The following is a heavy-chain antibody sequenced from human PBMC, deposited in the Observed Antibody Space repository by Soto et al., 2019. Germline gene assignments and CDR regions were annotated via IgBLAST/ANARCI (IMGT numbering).Heavy chain of an antibody. CDR2: IRNDESNK. Sequence: HPGGSLRLSCEASGFTFSSHGMHWVRQAPGKGLEWVAVIRNDESNKKYGDSVKGRFTISIDNAKNSLYLQMNSLRAEDTAVYYCAREWVQEWLNHPPYYYYGMDVWGQGTTVTVP. J-gene: IGHJ6*02. CDR1: GFTFSSHG. V-gene: IGHV3-33*08. CDR3: AREWVQEWLNHPPYYYYGMDV. D-gene: IGHD3-3*01.